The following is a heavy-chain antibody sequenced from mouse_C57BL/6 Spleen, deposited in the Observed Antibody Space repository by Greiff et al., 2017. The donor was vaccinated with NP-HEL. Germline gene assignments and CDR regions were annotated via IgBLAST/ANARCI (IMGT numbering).Heavy chain of an antibody. J-gene: IGHJ4*01. V-gene: IGHV1-82*01. CDR3: ARQLRLLSYAMDY. CDR2: IYPGDGDT. CDR1: GYAFSSSW. D-gene: IGHD3-2*02. Sequence: QVQLKESGPELVKPGASVKISCKASGYAFSSSWMNWVKQRPGKGLEWIGRIYPGDGDTNYNGKFKGKATLTADKSSSTAYMQLSSLTSEDSAVYFCARQLRLLSYAMDYWGQGTSVTVSS.